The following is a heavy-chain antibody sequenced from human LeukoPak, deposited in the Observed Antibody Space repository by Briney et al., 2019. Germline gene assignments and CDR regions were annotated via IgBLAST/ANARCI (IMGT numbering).Heavy chain of an antibody. J-gene: IGHJ4*02. CDR3: ARDMSAVAGTLDFDY. CDR1: GFTFNTYW. V-gene: IGHV3-7*01. D-gene: IGHD6-19*01. Sequence: GGSLRLSCAASGFTFNTYWMTWVRQAPGKGLEWVANIKQDGIEKYYADSVKGRFTISKDNSKNTLYLQMNSLRAEDTAVYYCARDMSAVAGTLDFDYWGQGTLVTVSS. CDR2: IKQDGIEK.